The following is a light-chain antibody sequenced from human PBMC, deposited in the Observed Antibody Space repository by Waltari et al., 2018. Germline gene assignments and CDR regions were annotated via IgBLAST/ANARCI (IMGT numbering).Light chain of an antibody. CDR1: SGHSPST. V-gene: IGLV4-69*01. Sequence: QLVLTQSPSASASLGASVKLTCTLSSGHSPSTIACHQQQPEKGPRYLMRVNSDGTHSKGDGIPDRFSGSTSGGERHLTISSLQSEDEADYYCQTWGTGTVVFGGGTKLTVL. CDR2: VNSDGTH. J-gene: IGLJ2*01. CDR3: QTWGTGTVV.